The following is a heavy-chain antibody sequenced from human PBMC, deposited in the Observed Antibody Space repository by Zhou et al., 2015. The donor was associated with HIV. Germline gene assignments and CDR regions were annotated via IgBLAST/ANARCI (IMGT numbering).Heavy chain of an antibody. D-gene: IGHD3-22*01. CDR3: TTTKVVVYDAFDI. Sequence: EVQLVESGGGLVKPGGSLRLSCAASGFTFSNAWMSWVRQAPGKGLEWVGRIKSKTDGGTTDYAAPVKGRFTISRDDSKNTLYLQMNSLKTEDTAVYYCTTTKVVVYDAFDIWGQGTMVTVSS. J-gene: IGHJ3*02. CDR1: GFTFSNAW. CDR2: IKSKTDGGTT. V-gene: IGHV3-15*01.